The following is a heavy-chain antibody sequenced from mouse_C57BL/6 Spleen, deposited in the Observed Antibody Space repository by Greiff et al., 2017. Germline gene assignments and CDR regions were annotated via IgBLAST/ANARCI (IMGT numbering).Heavy chain of an antibody. V-gene: IGHV5-4*01. Sequence: EVMLVESGGGLVKPGGSLKLSCAASGFTFSSYAMSWVRQTPEKRLEWVATISDGGSYTYYPDNVKGRFTISRDNAKNNLYLQMSHLKSEDTAMYYCARDPSYDYDDGAWFAYWGQGTLVTVSA. D-gene: IGHD2-4*01. CDR1: GFTFSSYA. J-gene: IGHJ3*01. CDR3: ARDPSYDYDDGAWFAY. CDR2: ISDGGSYT.